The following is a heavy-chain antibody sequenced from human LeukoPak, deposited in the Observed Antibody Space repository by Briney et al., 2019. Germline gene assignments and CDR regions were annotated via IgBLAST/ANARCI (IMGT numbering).Heavy chain of an antibody. J-gene: IGHJ4*02. CDR3: ARGPSTVTTDYFDY. Sequence: GGSLRLSCAASGFTFGSYEMNWVRQAPGKGLEWVSYISSSGSTIYYADSVKGRFTISRDNAKNSLYLQMNSLRAEDTAVYYCARGPSTVTTDYFDYWGQGTLVTVSS. V-gene: IGHV3-48*03. D-gene: IGHD4-11*01. CDR1: GFTFGSYE. CDR2: ISSSGSTI.